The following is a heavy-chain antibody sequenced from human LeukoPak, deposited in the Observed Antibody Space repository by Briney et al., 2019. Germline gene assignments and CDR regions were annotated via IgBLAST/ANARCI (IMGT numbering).Heavy chain of an antibody. J-gene: IGHJ5*02. CDR3: ARDPGYSSSWKNWFDP. V-gene: IGHV1-46*01. CDR1: GYTFTSYY. Sequence: ASVKVSCKASGYTFTSYYMHWVRQAPGQGLEWMGIINPSGGSTSYAQKFQGRVTMTRNTSTSTVYMELSSLRSEDTAVYYCARDPGYSSSWKNWFDPWGQGTLVTVSS. D-gene: IGHD6-13*01. CDR2: INPSGGST.